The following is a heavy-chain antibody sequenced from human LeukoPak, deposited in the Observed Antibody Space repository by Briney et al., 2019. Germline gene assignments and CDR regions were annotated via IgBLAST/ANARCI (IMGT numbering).Heavy chain of an antibody. J-gene: IGHJ6*02. V-gene: IGHV4-59*08. CDR1: GGSISSHY. CDR3: AREGYISGQYYYYGMDV. Sequence: SETLSLTCTVSGGSISSHYWSWIRQPPGKGLEWIGYIYYSGSTNYNPSLKSRVTISVDTSKNQFSLKLSSVTAADTAVYYCAREGYISGQYYYYGMDVWGQGTTVTVSS. D-gene: IGHD5-18*01. CDR2: IYYSGST.